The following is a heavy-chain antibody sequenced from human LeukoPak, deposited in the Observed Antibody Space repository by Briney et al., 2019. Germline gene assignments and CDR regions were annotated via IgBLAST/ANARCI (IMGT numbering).Heavy chain of an antibody. Sequence: GGSLRLSCAASGFTFSSYAMSWVRQAPGKGLEWVSAISGSGGRTYYADSVKGRFTISRDNSMDTLYLQMNSLRAEDTAVYYCARVKSDTAVDDYWGQGTLVTVSS. CDR2: ISGSGGRT. V-gene: IGHV3-23*01. D-gene: IGHD5-18*01. CDR1: GFTFSSYA. CDR3: ARVKSDTAVDDY. J-gene: IGHJ4*02.